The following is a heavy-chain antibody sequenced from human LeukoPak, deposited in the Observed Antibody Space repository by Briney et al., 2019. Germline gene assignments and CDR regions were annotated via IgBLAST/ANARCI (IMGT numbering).Heavy chain of an antibody. D-gene: IGHD3-9*01. CDR3: ARVLSRARYFDWLLQRNYGMDV. CDR1: GFTFSSYW. CDR2: IKQDGSEK. Sequence: GGSLRLSCAASGFTFSSYWMSWVRQAPGKGLEWVANIKQDGSEKYYVDSVKGRFTISRDNAKNSLYLQMNSLRAEDTAVYYCARVLSRARYFDWLLQRNYGMDVWGQGTTVTVSS. V-gene: IGHV3-7*01. J-gene: IGHJ6*02.